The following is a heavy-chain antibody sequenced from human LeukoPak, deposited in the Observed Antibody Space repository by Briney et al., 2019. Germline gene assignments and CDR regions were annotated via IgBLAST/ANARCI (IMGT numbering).Heavy chain of an antibody. V-gene: IGHV4-30-4*01. CDR2: IYYSGST. Sequence: SETLSLTCTVSGASISSGDYYWSWIRQSPGMGLEWIGYIYYSGSTSYNPSLKSRVTISVDTSKNQFYLKLTSVTAADTAVYYCARGPNYVWGSYRYFDYWGQGILVTVSS. D-gene: IGHD3-16*02. CDR3: ARGPNYVWGSYRYFDY. J-gene: IGHJ4*02. CDR1: GASISSGDYY.